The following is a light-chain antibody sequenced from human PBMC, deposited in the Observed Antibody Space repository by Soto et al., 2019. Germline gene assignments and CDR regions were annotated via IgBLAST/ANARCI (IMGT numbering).Light chain of an antibody. CDR1: QRISSN. Sequence: EIVMTQSPATLSVSPRERATLSCRASQRISSNLAWYQQKPGQAPRLLIYGASSRATGIPDRFSGSGSGTDFTLTISRLEPEDFAVYYCQQYVSLPLTFGGGTKVDIK. V-gene: IGKV3-20*01. J-gene: IGKJ4*01. CDR2: GAS. CDR3: QQYVSLPLT.